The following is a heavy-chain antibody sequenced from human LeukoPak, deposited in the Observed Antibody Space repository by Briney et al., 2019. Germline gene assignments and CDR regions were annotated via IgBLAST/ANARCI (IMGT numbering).Heavy chain of an antibody. Sequence: GGSLRLSCAASGFTFSDYYMSWIRQGPGKGQEWVSYISSSASTIYYADSVKGRFTISRDSSKNTLYLQMDRLRAEDAAVYYCAKAPVTTCSGAYCYPFDYWGQGTLVTVSS. V-gene: IGHV3-11*01. CDR1: GFTFSDYY. CDR2: ISSSASTI. D-gene: IGHD2-21*01. CDR3: AKAPVTTCSGAYCYPFDY. J-gene: IGHJ4*02.